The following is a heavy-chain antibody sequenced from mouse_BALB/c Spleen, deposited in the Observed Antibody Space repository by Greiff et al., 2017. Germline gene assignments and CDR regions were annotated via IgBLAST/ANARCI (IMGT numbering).Heavy chain of an antibody. J-gene: IGHJ4*01. CDR2: IDPSDSET. CDR1: GYTFTSYW. Sequence: QVQLQQPGAELVKPGAPVKLSCKASGYTFTSYWMNWVKQRPGRGLEWIGRIDPSDSETHYNQKFKDKATLTVDKSSSTAYIQRSSLTSEDSAVYYCARGWPYAMDYWGQGTSVTVSS. CDR3: ARGWPYAMDY. D-gene: IGHD1-1*02. V-gene: IGHV1-69*02.